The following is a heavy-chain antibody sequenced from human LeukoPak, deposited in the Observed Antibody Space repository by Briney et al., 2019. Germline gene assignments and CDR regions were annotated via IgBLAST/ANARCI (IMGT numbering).Heavy chain of an antibody. D-gene: IGHD2-8*01. J-gene: IGHJ1*01. Sequence: PSETLSLTCAVSGGSIRSSNYYWGWVRQPPGKGPEWIGTIYYSGTTYYSPSPESRVTISVDTPNNQFSLRLTSVTAPDTAVFYCVRHGPLGFVLMVSTIMYFQNWGQGALVTVSS. CDR3: VRHGPLGFVLMVSTIMYFQN. V-gene: IGHV4-39*01. CDR2: IYYSGTT. CDR1: GGSIRSSNYY.